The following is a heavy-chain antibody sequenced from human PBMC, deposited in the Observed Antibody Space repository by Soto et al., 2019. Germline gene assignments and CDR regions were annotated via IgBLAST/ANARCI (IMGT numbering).Heavy chain of an antibody. J-gene: IGHJ4*01. Sequence: EVQLVESGGGLVKPGGSLRLSCVASGFTFSRFSMNWVRQAPGKGLEWVSSISSESYIYYTDSVKGRFTISRDNAKNSLYLQMNSLRAEDTALYYCAKERGSYGGGSFDYWGQGTLVTVSS. CDR3: AKERGSYGGGSFDY. V-gene: IGHV3-21*01. D-gene: IGHD1-26*01. CDR1: GFTFSRFS. CDR2: ISSESYI.